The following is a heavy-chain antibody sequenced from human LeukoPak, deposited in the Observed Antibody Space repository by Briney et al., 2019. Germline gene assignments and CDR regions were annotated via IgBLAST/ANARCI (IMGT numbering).Heavy chain of an antibody. Sequence: GGSLRLSCAASGFTFSSYTMNWVRQAPGKGLEWVSSISSSRSSIYYADSMKGRFTISRDNAKNSLYLQMNSLRAEDTAAYYCAKSFWWFGEFSPFDYWGQGTLVTVSS. V-gene: IGHV3-21*01. J-gene: IGHJ4*02. CDR2: ISSSRSSI. CDR1: GFTFSSYT. D-gene: IGHD3-10*01. CDR3: AKSFWWFGEFSPFDY.